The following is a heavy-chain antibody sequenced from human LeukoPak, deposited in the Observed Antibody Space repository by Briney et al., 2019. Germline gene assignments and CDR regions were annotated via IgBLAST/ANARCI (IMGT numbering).Heavy chain of an antibody. CDR2: ISGSAGNT. CDR1: GFTFSSYA. D-gene: IGHD1-26*01. CDR3: AKLVGATPPGDDY. Sequence: PGGPLRLSCAASGFTFSSYAMSWVRQAPGKGLEWVSAISGSAGNTHYADSVKGRFTISRDNSKNTLYLQMNSLRAEDTAVYYCAKLVGATPPGDDYWGQGTLVTVSS. J-gene: IGHJ4*02. V-gene: IGHV3-23*01.